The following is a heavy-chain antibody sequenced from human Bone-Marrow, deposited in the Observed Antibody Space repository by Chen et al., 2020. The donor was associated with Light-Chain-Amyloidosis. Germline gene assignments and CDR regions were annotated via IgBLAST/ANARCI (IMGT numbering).Heavy chain of an antibody. D-gene: IGHD3-10*01. CDR2: INARNGNI. CDR1: GYTFSNYA. J-gene: IGHJ4*02. V-gene: IGHV1-3*01. Sequence: QVHLVQSGAEVKKPGASVKVSCEASGYTFSNYAFHWVRQAPGQGLEWMGWINARNGNIKYSQKFHGRVAITRGASATTAYMELSSLTSEDTAVYYCAGSSGSYLFDYWGQGTLVTVSA. CDR3: AGSSGSYLFDY.